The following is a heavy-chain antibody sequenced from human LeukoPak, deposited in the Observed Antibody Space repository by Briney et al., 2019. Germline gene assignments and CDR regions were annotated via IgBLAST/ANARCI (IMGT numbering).Heavy chain of an antibody. CDR3: ARAAAYGGYAAGDY. Sequence: SETLSLTCTVSGGSISSHYWSWIRQPPGKGLEWIGYIYYSGSTNYNPSLKSRVTISVDTSKNQFSLRLSFVTAADTAVYYCARAAAYGGYAAGDYWGQGTLVTVSS. J-gene: IGHJ4*02. CDR2: IYYSGST. CDR1: GGSISSHY. V-gene: IGHV4-59*11. D-gene: IGHD5-12*01.